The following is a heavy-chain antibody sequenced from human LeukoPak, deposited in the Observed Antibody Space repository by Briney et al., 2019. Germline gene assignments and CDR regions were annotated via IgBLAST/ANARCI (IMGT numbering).Heavy chain of an antibody. CDR1: GFTLSSYW. Sequence: PGGSLRLSCAASGFTLSSYWMHWVRQAPGKGLVWVSHINNGGDSTAYADSVKGRFTISKDIAKNTLYLQMNSLRAEDTAVYYCARDHCSGGSCYSLADAFDIWGQGTMVTVSS. CDR2: INNGGDST. D-gene: IGHD2-15*01. V-gene: IGHV3-74*01. CDR3: ARDHCSGGSCYSLADAFDI. J-gene: IGHJ3*02.